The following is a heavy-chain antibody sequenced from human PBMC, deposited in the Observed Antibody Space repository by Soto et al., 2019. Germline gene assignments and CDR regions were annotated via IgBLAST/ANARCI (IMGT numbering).Heavy chain of an antibody. V-gene: IGHV4-61*01. CDR1: GGSVSSGSYY. J-gene: IGHJ5*02. D-gene: IGHD1-26*01. CDR2: IYYSGST. CDR3: ARDGTFESGSYYENWFDP. Sequence: PSETLSLTCTVPGGSVSSGSYYWSWIRQPPGKGLEWIGYIYYSGSTNYNPSLKSRVTISVDTSKNQFSLKLSSVTAADTAVYYCARDGTFESGSYYENWFDPWGQGTLVTVSS.